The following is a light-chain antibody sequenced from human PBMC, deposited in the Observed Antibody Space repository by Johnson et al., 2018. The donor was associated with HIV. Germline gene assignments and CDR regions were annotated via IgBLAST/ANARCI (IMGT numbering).Light chain of an antibody. CDR2: DNN. Sequence: HSVLTQPPSVSAAPGQKVDISCSGSSSNIESDYVSWYQQLPGTAPKLLIYDNNKRPSGIPDRFSGSKSGTSATLGITGLQTGDEADYYCGTWDSNLSVYVFGTGTKVSVL. J-gene: IGLJ1*01. CDR1: SSNIESDY. CDR3: GTWDSNLSVYV. V-gene: IGLV1-51*01.